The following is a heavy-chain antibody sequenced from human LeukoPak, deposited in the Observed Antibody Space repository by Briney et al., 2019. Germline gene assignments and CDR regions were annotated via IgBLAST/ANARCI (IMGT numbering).Heavy chain of an antibody. D-gene: IGHD6-6*01. CDR1: GFTFSSYS. J-gene: IGHJ4*02. Sequence: PGGSLRLSCAASGFTFSSYSMNWVRQAPGKGLEWVSYISSSSSTIYYADSVKGRFTISRDNAKNSLYLQMNSLRAEDTAVYYCATYIAARHSHSGYWGQGTLVTVSS. V-gene: IGHV3-48*04. CDR2: ISSSSSTI. CDR3: ATYIAARHSHSGY.